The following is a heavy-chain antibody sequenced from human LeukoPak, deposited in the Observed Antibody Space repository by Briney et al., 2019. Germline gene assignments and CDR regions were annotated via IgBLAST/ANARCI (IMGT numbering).Heavy chain of an antibody. CDR3: AKDSYSKGDF. Sequence: GGSLRLSCAASGFTFSYDWMTWVRQAPGKGLEWVANIKNDGAVKNYVDSVKGRFTISRDNPKNSLYLQMNSLRAEDTAVYYYAKDSYSKGDFWGQGVLVTVSS. D-gene: IGHD6-13*01. J-gene: IGHJ4*02. CDR1: GFTFSYDW. V-gene: IGHV3-7*01. CDR2: IKNDGAVK.